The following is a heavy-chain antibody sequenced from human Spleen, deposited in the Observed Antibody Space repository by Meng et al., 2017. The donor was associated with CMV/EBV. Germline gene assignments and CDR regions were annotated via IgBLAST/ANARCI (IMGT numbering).Heavy chain of an antibody. Sequence: QSPLKGSCPTLGKPQQTLTLTCTFSGFSLSTSGVGVGWNRQPSGKALEWLALIYWDDDKRYSPSLKSRLTITKDTSKNQVVLTMTNMDPVDTATYYCAHQSIEMATILYFDYWGQGTLVTVSS. D-gene: IGHD5-24*01. J-gene: IGHJ4*02. V-gene: IGHV2-5*02. CDR2: IYWDDDK. CDR1: GFSLSTSGVG. CDR3: AHQSIEMATILYFDY.